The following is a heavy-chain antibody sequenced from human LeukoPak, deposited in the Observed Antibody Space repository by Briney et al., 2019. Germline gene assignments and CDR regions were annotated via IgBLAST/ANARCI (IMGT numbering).Heavy chain of an antibody. Sequence: GGSLRLSCAASGFTFTTNAMSWVRQAPGKGLEWVSAISGRTGATYYADSEKGRFTISRDNSKSTLCLQMDSLRAEDTAVYYCAKCGNSGCHLIDYWGQGTLVTVSS. D-gene: IGHD5-12*01. CDR3: AKCGNSGCHLIDY. J-gene: IGHJ4*02. CDR2: ISGRTGAT. V-gene: IGHV3-23*01. CDR1: GFTFTTNA.